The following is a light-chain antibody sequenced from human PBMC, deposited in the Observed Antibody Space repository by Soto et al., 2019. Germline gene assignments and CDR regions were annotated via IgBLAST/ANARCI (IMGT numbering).Light chain of an antibody. CDR1: ETISSNY. Sequence: DIPMTQSPPSLSASVGDRVSITCRASETISSNYLNWYQQKPGKAPKLLVYASSILQGGVPSRFTGTGSGTDFTLTISSLQPEDFAIYYCQQSFDTSYTFGQGTKLEI. J-gene: IGKJ2*01. CDR2: ASS. V-gene: IGKV1-39*01. CDR3: QQSFDTSYT.